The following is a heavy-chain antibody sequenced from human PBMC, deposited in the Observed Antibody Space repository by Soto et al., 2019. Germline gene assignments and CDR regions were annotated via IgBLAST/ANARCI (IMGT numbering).Heavy chain of an antibody. V-gene: IGHV5-10-1*01. CDR3: AQGFIWSGYQTPRGLNGMDV. CDR2: IDPSDSYT. J-gene: IGHJ6*02. Sequence: PGESLKISCKGSGYSFTSYWISWVRQMPGKGLEWMGRIDPSDSYTNYSPSFQGHVTISADKSISTAYLQWSSLKASDTAMYYCAQGFIWSGYQTPRGLNGMDVWGQGTTVTVSS. CDR1: GYSFTSYW. D-gene: IGHD3-3*01.